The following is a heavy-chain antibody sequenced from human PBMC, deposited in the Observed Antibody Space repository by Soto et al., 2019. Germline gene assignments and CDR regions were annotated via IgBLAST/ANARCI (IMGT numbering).Heavy chain of an antibody. V-gene: IGHV3-33*01. Sequence: PVGSLRLSCAASGFTFSSYGMHWVRQAPGKGLEWVAVIWYDGSNKYYADSVKGRFTISRDNSKNTLYLQMNSLRAEDTAVYYCARAGYCSGGSCYFGWFDPWGQGTLVTVSS. D-gene: IGHD2-15*01. CDR1: GFTFSSYG. CDR3: ARAGYCSGGSCYFGWFDP. J-gene: IGHJ5*02. CDR2: IWYDGSNK.